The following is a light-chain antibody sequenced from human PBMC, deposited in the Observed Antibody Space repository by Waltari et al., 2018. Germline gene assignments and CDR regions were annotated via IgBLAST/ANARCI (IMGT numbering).Light chain of an antibody. V-gene: IGKV1-39*01. CDR2: AAS. CDR3: QQSYSTPLT. CDR1: QSISSF. J-gene: IGKJ4*01. Sequence: TCRASQSISSFVNWYQQKPGKVPKLLIYAASSFQSGVPSRFRGSGSGTDFTLTISILQPEDFATDYCQQSYSTPLTFGGGTKVEIK.